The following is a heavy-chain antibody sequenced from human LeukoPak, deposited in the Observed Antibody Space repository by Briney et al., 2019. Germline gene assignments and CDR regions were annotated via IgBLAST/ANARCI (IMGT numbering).Heavy chain of an antibody. D-gene: IGHD3-16*01. CDR1: GLTFSNYW. J-gene: IGHJ4*02. V-gene: IGHV3-7*03. CDR2: IKQDGSEK. Sequence: PGGSLRLSCAASGLTFSNYWMDWVRQAPGKGLEWEANIKQDGSEKNYVDSVKGRFIISRDNAKNSLYLQMNTLRADDTAVYYCARGGFGTGSNWGQGTLVTVSS. CDR3: ARGGFGTGSN.